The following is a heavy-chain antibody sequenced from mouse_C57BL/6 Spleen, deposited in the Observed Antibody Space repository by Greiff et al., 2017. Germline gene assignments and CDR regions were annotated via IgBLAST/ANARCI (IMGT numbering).Heavy chain of an antibody. D-gene: IGHD1-1*01. V-gene: IGHV1-64*01. CDR3: ARTLYYGSSSWYFDV. Sequence: QVQLQQPGAELVKPGASVKLSCKASGYTFTSYWMHWVKQRPGQGLEWIGMIHPNSGSTNYNEKFKSKATLTVDKSSSTAYMQLSSRTSEDSAVYYCARTLYYGSSSWYFDVWGTGTTVTVSS. CDR1: GYTFTSYW. CDR2: IHPNSGST. J-gene: IGHJ1*03.